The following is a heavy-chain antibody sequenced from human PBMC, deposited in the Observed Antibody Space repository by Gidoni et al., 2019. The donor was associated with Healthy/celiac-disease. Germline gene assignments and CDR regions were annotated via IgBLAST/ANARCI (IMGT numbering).Heavy chain of an antibody. CDR1: GFTFSSYA. Sequence: EVQLLESGGGLVQPGGSLRLSCAASGFTFSSYAKSWVRQAPGNGLEWVSAIRGGGGSKYYADSVKGRFTISRDNSKNTLYLQMNSLRAEDTAVYYCAKSLYYYDSSGYYFAYWGQGTLVTVSS. CDR2: IRGGGGSK. V-gene: IGHV3-23*01. J-gene: IGHJ4*02. D-gene: IGHD3-22*01. CDR3: AKSLYYYDSSGYYFAY.